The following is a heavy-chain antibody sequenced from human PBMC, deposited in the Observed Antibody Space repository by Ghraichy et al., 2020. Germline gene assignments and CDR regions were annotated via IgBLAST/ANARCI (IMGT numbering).Heavy chain of an antibody. CDR1: GFTFSSYW. V-gene: IGHV3-7*03. Sequence: GGSLRLSCAASGFTFSSYWMSWVRQAPGKGLEWVANIKQDGSEKYYVDSVKGRFTISRDNAKNSLYLQMNSLRAEDTAVYYCARDTIFGVVISPGDYYYGMDVWGQGTTVTVSS. CDR3: ARDTIFGVVISPGDYYYGMDV. D-gene: IGHD3-3*01. J-gene: IGHJ6*02. CDR2: IKQDGSEK.